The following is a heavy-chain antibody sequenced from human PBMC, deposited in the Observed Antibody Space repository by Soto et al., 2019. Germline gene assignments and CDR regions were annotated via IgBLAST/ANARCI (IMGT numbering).Heavy chain of an antibody. CDR2: IYYSGST. D-gene: IGHD6-13*01. V-gene: IGHV4-31*03. CDR1: GGSISGGGYY. CDR3: ARDPGRGIAAAGKVGYFDY. J-gene: IGHJ4*02. Sequence: SETLSLTCTVSGGSISGGGYYWSWIRQHPGKGLEWIGYIYYSGSTYYNPSLKSRVTISVDTSKNQFSLKLSSVTAADTAVYYCARDPGRGIAAAGKVGYFDYWGQGTLVTVSS.